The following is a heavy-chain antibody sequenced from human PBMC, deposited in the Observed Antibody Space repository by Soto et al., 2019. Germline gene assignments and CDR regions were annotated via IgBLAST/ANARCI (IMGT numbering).Heavy chain of an antibody. V-gene: IGHV3-48*03. D-gene: IGHD6-6*01. CDR3: ARGEYSSSDYYYYYGMDV. J-gene: IGHJ6*02. Sequence: GGSLRLSCAASGFTFSSYEMNWVRQAPGKGLEWVSYISSSGSTIYYADSVKGRFTISRDNAKNSLYLQMNSLRAEDTAVYYCARGEYSSSDYYYYYGMDVWGPGTTVTVS. CDR1: GFTFSSYE. CDR2: ISSSGSTI.